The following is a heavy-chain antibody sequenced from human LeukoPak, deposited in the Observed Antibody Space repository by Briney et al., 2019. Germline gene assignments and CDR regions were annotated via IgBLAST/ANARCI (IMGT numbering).Heavy chain of an antibody. CDR3: ARENMDEVGATDAFDI. CDR2: IYYSGST. V-gene: IGHV4-30-4*08. CDR1: GGSISSGDYY. J-gene: IGHJ3*02. D-gene: IGHD1-26*01. Sequence: SQTLSLTCTVSGGSISSGDYYWSWIRQPPGKGLEWIGYIYYSGSTYYNPSLKSRVTISVDTSKNQFSLKLSSVTAADTAVYYCARENMDEVGATDAFDIWGQGTMVTVSS.